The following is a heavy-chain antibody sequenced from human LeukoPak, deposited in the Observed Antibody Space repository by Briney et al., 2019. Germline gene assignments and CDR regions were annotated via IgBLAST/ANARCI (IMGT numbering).Heavy chain of an antibody. CDR3: ARERIATTGTGWFDP. CDR2: ISDDGINK. V-gene: IGHV3-30*01. D-gene: IGHD6-13*01. Sequence: GRSLRLSCAGSGLTFSNYAIDSVRQAPGKGPCWVPVISDDGINKYYAHCVKGRFIISRDNSKNTLYLKMNSRRGEDRAVYYCARERIATTGTGWFDPWGQGTLVTVSS. CDR1: GLTFSNYA. J-gene: IGHJ5*02.